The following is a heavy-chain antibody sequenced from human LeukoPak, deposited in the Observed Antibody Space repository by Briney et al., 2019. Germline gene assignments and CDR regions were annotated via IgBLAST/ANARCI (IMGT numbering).Heavy chain of an antibody. V-gene: IGHV4-59*12. D-gene: IGHD5-18*01. CDR2: IYYSGSP. CDR3: ARGYSYGRGGYFYYYYYMDV. CDR1: GGSINSYY. J-gene: IGHJ6*03. Sequence: PSGTLSLTCTVSGGSINSYYWSWIRQPPGKGLEWIGYIYYSGSPNYNPSLKSRVTISVDTSKNQFSLKLSSVTAADTAVYYCARGYSYGRGGYFYYYYYMDVWGKGTTVTVSS.